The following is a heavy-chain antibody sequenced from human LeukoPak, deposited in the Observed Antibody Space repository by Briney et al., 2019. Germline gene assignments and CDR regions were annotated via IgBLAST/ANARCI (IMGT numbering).Heavy chain of an antibody. CDR2: ISYDGSSK. J-gene: IGHJ3*02. CDR3: ARDGYVDRYCSGGSCYSFDI. Sequence: GGSLRLSCAASGFTFSSYAMHWVRQAPGKGLEWVAVISYDGSSKYYADSVKGRFTISRDNSKNTLYLQMNSLRAEDTAVYYCARDGYVDRYCSGGSCYSFDIWGQGTMVTVSS. V-gene: IGHV3-30*04. CDR1: GFTFSSYA. D-gene: IGHD2-15*01.